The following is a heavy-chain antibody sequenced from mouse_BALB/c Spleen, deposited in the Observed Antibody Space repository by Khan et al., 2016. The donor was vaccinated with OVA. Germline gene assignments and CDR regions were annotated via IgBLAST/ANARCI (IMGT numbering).Heavy chain of an antibody. Sequence: QLEESGGGLVQPGGSMKLSCGASGFNFSNYWMNWVRQSPEKGLEWVAEIRLKSDDYVTHYAESVKGRFTISRDDSKSSVYLQMNNLGAEDTGIYYCWVLLWGQGTTLTVSS. CDR1: GFNFSNYW. V-gene: IGHV6-6*02. J-gene: IGHJ2*01. CDR2: IRLKSDDYVT. D-gene: IGHD2-14*01. CDR3: WVLL.